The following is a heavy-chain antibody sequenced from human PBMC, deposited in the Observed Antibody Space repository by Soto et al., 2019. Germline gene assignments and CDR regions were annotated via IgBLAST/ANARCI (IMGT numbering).Heavy chain of an antibody. D-gene: IGHD1-26*01. CDR1: GFTFSDHY. V-gene: IGHV3-72*01. Sequence: ESGGGLVQPGGSLRLSCAASGFTFSDHYMDWVRQAPGKGLEWVGRTRNKARSYTTEYAASVRGRFTISRDDSKNSLYLQMNSLETEDTAVYYCVKASGDFSFDFWGQGTLVTVSS. J-gene: IGHJ4*02. CDR3: VKASGDFSFDF. CDR2: TRNKARSYTT.